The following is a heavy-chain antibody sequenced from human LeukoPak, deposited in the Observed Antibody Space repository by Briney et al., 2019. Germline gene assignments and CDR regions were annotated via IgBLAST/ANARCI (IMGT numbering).Heavy chain of an antibody. CDR3: ARDSLPPIIMNALDL. D-gene: IGHD3-16*01. CDR1: GGTFSSYA. CDR2: IIPILGIA. V-gene: IGHV1-69*04. J-gene: IGHJ3*01. Sequence: ASVKVSCKASGGTFSSYAISWVRQAPGQGLEWMGRIIPILGIANYAQKFQGRVTITADKSTSTAYMELNSLRAEDTAVYFCARDSLPPIIMNALDLWGQGTMVTVSS.